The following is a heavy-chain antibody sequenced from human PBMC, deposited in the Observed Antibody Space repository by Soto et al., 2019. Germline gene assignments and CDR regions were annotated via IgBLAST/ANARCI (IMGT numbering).Heavy chain of an antibody. CDR2: FDPEDGET. CDR3: ATSDSSGYYRGSNWYFDL. CDR1: GYTLTELS. V-gene: IGHV1-24*01. J-gene: IGHJ2*01. Sequence: QVQLVQSGAEVKKPGASVKVSCKVSGYTLTELSMHWVRQAPGKGLEWMGGFDPEDGETIYAQKFQGRVTMTEDTXTXTXSRELSRLRSEDTAVYYCATSDSSGYYRGSNWYFDLWGRGTLVTVSS. D-gene: IGHD3-22*01.